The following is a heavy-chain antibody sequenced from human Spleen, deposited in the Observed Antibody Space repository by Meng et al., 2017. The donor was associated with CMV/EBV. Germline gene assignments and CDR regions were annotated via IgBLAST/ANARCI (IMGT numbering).Heavy chain of an antibody. V-gene: IGHV3-53*01. J-gene: IGHJ4*02. CDR2: IYSGGST. CDR1: GFSVSTNY. Sequence: GESLKISCAASGFSVSTNYMSWVRQAPGKGLEWVSVIYSGGSTYYADSVKGRFTISRDNSKNTLYLQMNSLRAEDTAVYYYARERSPAGLDYWGQGTLVTVSS. D-gene: IGHD2-2*01. CDR3: ARERSPAGLDY.